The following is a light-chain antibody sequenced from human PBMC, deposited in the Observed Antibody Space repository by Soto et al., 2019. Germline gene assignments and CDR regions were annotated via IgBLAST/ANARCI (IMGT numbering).Light chain of an antibody. J-gene: IGKJ1*01. CDR3: QQYNSYST. CDR2: KAS. Sequence: DIQMTQSPSTLSASVGDRVTITCRASQSVSNWLAWYQQKPGKAPKLLIYKASTLETGVPSRFSGSGFGTEFTLTISSLQPDDFATYYCQQYNSYSTFGQGTKVEVK. V-gene: IGKV1-5*03. CDR1: QSVSNW.